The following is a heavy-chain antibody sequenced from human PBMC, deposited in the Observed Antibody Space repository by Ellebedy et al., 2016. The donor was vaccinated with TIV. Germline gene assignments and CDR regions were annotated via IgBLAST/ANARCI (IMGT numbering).Heavy chain of an antibody. CDR3: ATFNQYYTYLGV. V-gene: IGHV4-39*01. J-gene: IGHJ6*03. CDR2: ISNRDRT. Sequence: SETLSLXXTVSGDSISSSSDYWVWIRQPPGKGPEWIGTISNRDRTDYNPSLKSRVFFLVDASKNQFFLKLTSVTAADTAVYYCATFNQYYTYLGVWGKGTTVIVSS. CDR1: GDSISSSSDY. D-gene: IGHD1-14*01.